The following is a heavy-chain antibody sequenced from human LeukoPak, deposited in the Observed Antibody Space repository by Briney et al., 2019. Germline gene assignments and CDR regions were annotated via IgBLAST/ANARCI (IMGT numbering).Heavy chain of an antibody. CDR1: GYSFSSYW. J-gene: IGHJ4*02. V-gene: IGHV5-51*01. CDR3: ARRYSSSWYYYDY. Sequence: KVSCKASGYSFSSYWIGWVRQMPGKGLEWMGIIYPGNFYTIYSPSFQGQVTISADRSISTAYLQWSSLKASDTAMYYCARRYSSSWYYYDYWGQGTLVTVSS. D-gene: IGHD6-13*01. CDR2: IYPGNFYT.